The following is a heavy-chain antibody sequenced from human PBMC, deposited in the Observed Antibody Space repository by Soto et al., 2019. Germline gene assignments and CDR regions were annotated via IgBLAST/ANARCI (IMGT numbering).Heavy chain of an antibody. J-gene: IGHJ6*03. V-gene: IGHV4-39*01. CDR1: GGSISRSSYY. CDR3: ATLSNYYYSMDV. CDR2: IYYSGST. Sequence: PSETLSLTCTVSGGSISRSSYYWGWIRQPPGKGLEWIGSIYYSGSTYYNPSLKSRVTISVDTSKNQFSLKLSSVTAADTAVYYCATLSNYYYSMDVWGKGTTVTVSS.